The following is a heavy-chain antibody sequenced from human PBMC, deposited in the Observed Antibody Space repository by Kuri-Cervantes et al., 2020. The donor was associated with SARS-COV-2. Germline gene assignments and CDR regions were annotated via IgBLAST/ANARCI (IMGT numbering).Heavy chain of an antibody. CDR3: ARGGGLGDCSGGSGYSIGFDY. V-gene: IGHV4-34*01. J-gene: IGHJ4*02. CDR2: INHSGST. D-gene: IGHD2-15*01. Sequence: SETLSLTCAVYGGSFSGYYWSWIRQPPGKGLEWIGEINHSGSTNYNPSLKSRVTISVDTSKNQFSLKLRSVTAAATAVYYCARGGGLGDCSGGSGYSIGFDYWGQGTLVTVSS. CDR1: GGSFSGYY.